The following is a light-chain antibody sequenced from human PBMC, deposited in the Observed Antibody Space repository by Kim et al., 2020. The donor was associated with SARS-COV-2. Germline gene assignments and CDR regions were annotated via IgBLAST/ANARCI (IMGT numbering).Light chain of an antibody. V-gene: IGKV3-20*01. CDR2: GAS. J-gene: IGKJ4*01. CDR1: QSVSSNH. Sequence: ELVLTQFPGTLSLSPGERATLSCRASQSVSSNHLAWYQQKPGQAPRLLIYGASNRATGIPDRFSGSGSGTDFTLTIRRLEPEDFVVYYCQQYGTSPIFGGGTKVDIK. CDR3: QQYGTSPI.